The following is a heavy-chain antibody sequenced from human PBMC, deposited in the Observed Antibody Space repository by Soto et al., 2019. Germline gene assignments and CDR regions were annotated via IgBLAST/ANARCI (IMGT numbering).Heavy chain of an antibody. D-gene: IGHD3-3*01. V-gene: IGHV3-30*18. CDR2: ISYDGSNK. Sequence: GGSLRLSCAASGFTFSSYGMHWVRQAPGKGLEWVAVISYDGSNKYYADSVKGRFTFSRDNSKNTLYLQMNSLRAEDWAVYYCANEVDLWSGDYYGMDVWGQGTTVTVSS. CDR1: GFTFSSYG. J-gene: IGHJ6*02. CDR3: ANEVDLWSGDYYGMDV.